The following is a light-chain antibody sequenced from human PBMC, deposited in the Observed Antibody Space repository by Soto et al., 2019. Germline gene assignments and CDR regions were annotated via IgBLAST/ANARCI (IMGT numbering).Light chain of an antibody. CDR3: QQYKSYYT. J-gene: IGKJ2*01. CDR2: TAS. V-gene: IGKV1-5*03. CDR1: QRISSW. Sequence: DIQMTQSPSTLSASVGDRVTITCRSSQRISSWLAWYQQKPGKAPKLLIYTASSLESGVPSRFSGSGSGTEFTLTMSSMQPDDFSTYYCQQYKSYYTFGQGTKLEIK.